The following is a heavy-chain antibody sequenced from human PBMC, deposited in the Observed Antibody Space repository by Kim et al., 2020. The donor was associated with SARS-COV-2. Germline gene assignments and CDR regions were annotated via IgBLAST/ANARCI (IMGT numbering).Heavy chain of an antibody. D-gene: IGHD6-25*01. Sequence: GTTSSNPSPKSRVTVSVGTSKNQCSLKLGAVTAADTAVYYCAREVAAAFDYWGQGTLVTVSS. CDR2: GTT. J-gene: IGHJ4*02. CDR3: AREVAAAFDY. V-gene: IGHV4-31*02.